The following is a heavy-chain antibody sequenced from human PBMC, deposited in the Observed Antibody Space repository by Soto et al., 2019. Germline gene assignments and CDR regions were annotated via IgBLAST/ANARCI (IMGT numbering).Heavy chain of an antibody. CDR3: ARDSAYYSDSSAAGNSKH. Sequence: ASVKVSCKASGYTFTSYGITWVRQAPGQGLEWMGWINAYNGNTNYGQKLQGRVTMTTDTSTSTVYMELRSLRSDDTAVYYCARDSAYYSDSSAAGNSKHRGQ. D-gene: IGHD3-22*01. V-gene: IGHV1-18*01. CDR2: INAYNGNT. CDR1: GYTFTSYG. J-gene: IGHJ1*01.